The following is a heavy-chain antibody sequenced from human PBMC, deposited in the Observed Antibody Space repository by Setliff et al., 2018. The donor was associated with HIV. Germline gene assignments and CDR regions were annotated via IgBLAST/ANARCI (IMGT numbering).Heavy chain of an antibody. J-gene: IGHJ4*02. D-gene: IGHD3-22*01. Sequence: ASVKVSCKASGYTFTSDYIHWVRQAPGQGLEWMGISNPAGNPTSYAQKFKGRLTMTRDTSTNTVYIELSSLGSEDTAVYYCARDYYDSSGYIFFPGLPDYWGQGTLVTVSS. CDR2: SNPAGNPT. CDR1: GYTFTSDY. CDR3: ARDYYDSSGYIFFPGLPDY. V-gene: IGHV1-46*01.